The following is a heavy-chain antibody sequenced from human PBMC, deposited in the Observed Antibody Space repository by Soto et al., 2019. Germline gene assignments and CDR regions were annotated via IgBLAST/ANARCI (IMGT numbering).Heavy chain of an antibody. CDR2: FDPEDGET. J-gene: IGHJ4*02. V-gene: IGHV1-24*01. CDR1: GYTLTELS. Sequence: GASVKVSCKVSGYTLTELSMHWVRQAPGKGLEWMGGFDPEDGETIYAQKFQGRVTMAEDTSTDTAYMELSSLRSEDTAVYYCATTVILSGHSLDYWGQGTLVTVSS. D-gene: IGHD3-9*01. CDR3: ATTVILSGHSLDY.